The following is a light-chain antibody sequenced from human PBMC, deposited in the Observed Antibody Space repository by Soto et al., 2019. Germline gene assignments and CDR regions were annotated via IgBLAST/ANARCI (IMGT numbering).Light chain of an antibody. CDR3: QQRSNWPPFT. J-gene: IGKJ5*01. CDR1: QGLGSD. V-gene: IGKV3-15*01. Sequence: EIVMTQSPSTLSLSPGDTATLSCRASQGLGSDLVWYQQKPGQAPSLLLFCASARPTGSPARSSGSGSGTEVTLTISSLRSEDFAVYYCQQRSNWPPFTFGQGTRLEIK. CDR2: CAS.